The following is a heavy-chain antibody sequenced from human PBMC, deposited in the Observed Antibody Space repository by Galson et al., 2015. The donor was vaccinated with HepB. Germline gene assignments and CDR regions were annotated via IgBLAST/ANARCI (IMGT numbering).Heavy chain of an antibody. J-gene: IGHJ4*02. CDR1: GFSFTEYY. CDR2: ISANSVYT. CDR3: ARVALSDYGDHAHLDY. Sequence: SLRLSCATSGFSFTEYYMTWIRQTPGKGLEWLSYISANSVYTNYADSVKGRFTISRDNVKNSVFLQMNSLRVDETAVYYCARVALSDYGDHAHLDYWGQGTLVTVSS. D-gene: IGHD4-17*01. V-gene: IGHV3-11*06.